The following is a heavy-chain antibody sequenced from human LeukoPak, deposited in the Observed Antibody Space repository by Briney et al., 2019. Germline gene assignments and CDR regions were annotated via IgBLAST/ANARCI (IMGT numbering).Heavy chain of an antibody. CDR1: GFTFSTYN. D-gene: IGHD5-12*01. V-gene: IGHV3-21*01. Sequence: GGSLRLSCAASGFTFSTYNMNWVRQAPGKGLEWVSSISSSSSHTYYVDSVKGRFTISRDNTMNSLYLQMNSLRAEDTAVYYCTREAPHGYSGYDSRDYWGQGTLVTVSS. CDR2: ISSSSSHT. CDR3: TREAPHGYSGYDSRDY. J-gene: IGHJ4*02.